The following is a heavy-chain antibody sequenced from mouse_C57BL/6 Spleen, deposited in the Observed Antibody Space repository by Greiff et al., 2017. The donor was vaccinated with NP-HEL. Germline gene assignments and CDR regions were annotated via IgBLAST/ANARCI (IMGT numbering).Heavy chain of an antibody. CDR3: ARRDYYGSSHWYFDV. V-gene: IGHV5-9*01. D-gene: IGHD1-1*01. CDR2: ISGGGGNT. J-gene: IGHJ1*03. CDR1: GFTFSSYT. Sequence: EVMLVESGGGLVKPGGSLKLSCAASGFTFSSYTMSWVRQTPEKRLEWVATISGGGGNTYYPDSVKGRFTISRDNAKNTLYLQRSSLRSEDTALYYCARRDYYGSSHWYFDVWGTGTTVTVSS.